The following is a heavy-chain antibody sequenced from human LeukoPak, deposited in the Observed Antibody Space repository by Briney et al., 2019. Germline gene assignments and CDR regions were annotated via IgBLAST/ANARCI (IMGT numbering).Heavy chain of an antibody. D-gene: IGHD5-24*01. CDR1: GFTFSSYA. Sequence: GGSLRLSCAASGFTFSSYAMHWVRQAPGKGLEWVAVISYDGNNKYYADSVKGRFTISRDNAKNSLYLQMNSLGAEDTAVYYCARKGHYRWLQFIFDYWGQGTLVTVSS. J-gene: IGHJ4*02. CDR2: ISYDGNNK. V-gene: IGHV3-30-3*01. CDR3: ARKGHYRWLQFIFDY.